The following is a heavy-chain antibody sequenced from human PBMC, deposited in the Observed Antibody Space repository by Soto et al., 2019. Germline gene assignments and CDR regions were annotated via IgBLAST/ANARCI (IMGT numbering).Heavy chain of an antibody. J-gene: IGHJ6*03. CDR2: FDPEDGET. V-gene: IGHV1-24*01. CDR3: ASRYDYGDYVLSDYYYMDV. CDR1: GYTLTELS. Sequence: ASVKVSCKVSGYTLTELSMHRVRQAPGKGLEWMGGFDPEDGETIYAQKFQGRVTMTEDTSTDTAYMELSSLRSEDTAVYYCASRYDYGDYVLSDYYYMDVWGKGTTVTVSS. D-gene: IGHD4-17*01.